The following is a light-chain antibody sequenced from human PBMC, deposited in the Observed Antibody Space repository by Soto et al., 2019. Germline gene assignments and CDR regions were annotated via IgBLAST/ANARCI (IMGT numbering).Light chain of an antibody. CDR2: DAS. Sequence: EIALTQSAATLYLPPEERATLSCRASQSITSYLAWYQQKPDQAPRLLIYDASNRSTGIPARFSGSGSGTDCLLTISVLEPEDFAYYCCHQRSTWPFTCGAGTKVDI. CDR1: QSITSY. J-gene: IGKJ3*01. CDR3: HQRSTWPFT. V-gene: IGKV3-11*01.